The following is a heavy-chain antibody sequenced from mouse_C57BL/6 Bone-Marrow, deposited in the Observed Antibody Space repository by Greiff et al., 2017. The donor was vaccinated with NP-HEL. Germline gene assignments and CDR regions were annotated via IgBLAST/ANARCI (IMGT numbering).Heavy chain of an antibody. J-gene: IGHJ1*03. V-gene: IGHV1-26*01. CDR2: INPNNGGT. Sequence: EVQLQQSGPELVKPGASVKISCKASGYTFTDYYLNWVKQSHGKSLEWIGDINPNNGGTSYNQKFKGKATLTVDKSSSTAYMELRSLTSEDSAVYYCGIPRYFDVWGTGTTVTVSS. CDR3: GIPRYFDV. CDR1: GYTFTDYY.